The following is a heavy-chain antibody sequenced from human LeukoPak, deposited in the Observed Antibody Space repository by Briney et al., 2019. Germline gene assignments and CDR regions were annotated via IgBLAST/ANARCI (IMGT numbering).Heavy chain of an antibody. CDR1: GGSISSGDYY. CDR2: IYYSGST. J-gene: IGHJ6*02. Sequence: PSETLSLTCTVSGGSISSGDYYWGWIRQPPGKGLEWIGSIYYSGSTYYNPSLKSRVTISVDTSKNQFSLKLSSVTAADTAVYYCARARGRAYGMDVWGQGTTVTVSS. CDR3: ARARGRAYGMDV. V-gene: IGHV4-39*07.